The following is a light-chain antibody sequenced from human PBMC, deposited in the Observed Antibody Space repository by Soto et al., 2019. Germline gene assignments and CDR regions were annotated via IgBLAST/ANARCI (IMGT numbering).Light chain of an antibody. CDR3: LQHNSYPFS. CDR2: AAA. V-gene: IGKV1-17*01. CDR1: PGPRND. J-gene: IGKJ4*01. Sequence: DIQMTQSPSSLSASGGDRVTITCRARPGPRNDLGWDQQKPGKAPKRLNYAAARLQSGVPSRFSGSGAWAEFSRERSSLQPEDFANSYCLQHNSYPFSFGGGTKVASK.